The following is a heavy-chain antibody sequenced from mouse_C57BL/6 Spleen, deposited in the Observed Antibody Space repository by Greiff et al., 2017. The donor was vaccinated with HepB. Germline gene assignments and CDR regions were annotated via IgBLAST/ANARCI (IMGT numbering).Heavy chain of an antibody. J-gene: IGHJ2*01. CDR1: GYTFTDYN. CDR2: INPNNGGT. CDR3: AGGPLLSDFDY. V-gene: IGHV1-22*01. D-gene: IGHD2-10*01. Sequence: EVQVVESGPELVKPGASVKMSCKASGYTFTDYNMHWVKQSHGKSLEWIGYINPNNGGTSYNQKFKGKATLTVNKSSSTAYMELRSLTSEDSAVYYCAGGPLLSDFDYWGQGTTLTVSS.